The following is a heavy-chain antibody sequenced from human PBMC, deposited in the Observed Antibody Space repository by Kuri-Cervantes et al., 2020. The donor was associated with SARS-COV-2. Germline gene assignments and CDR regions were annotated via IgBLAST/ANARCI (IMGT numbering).Heavy chain of an antibody. J-gene: IGHJ6*02. CDR2: ISSSSSYI. Sequence: GGSLRLSCAASGFTFSSYSMNWVRQAPGKGLEWVSSISSSSSYIYYADSVKGRFTISRDNAKNSLYLQMNSLRAEDTAVYYCARDVWSGYYYGMDVWGQGTTVTVSS. V-gene: IGHV3-21*01. D-gene: IGHD3-3*01. CDR3: ARDVWSGYYYGMDV. CDR1: GFTFSSYS.